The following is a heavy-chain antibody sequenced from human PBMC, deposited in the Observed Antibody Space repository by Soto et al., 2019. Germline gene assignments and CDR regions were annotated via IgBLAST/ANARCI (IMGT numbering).Heavy chain of an antibody. CDR1: GFSLSTSGVG. CDR2: IYWDDDK. D-gene: IGHD3-10*01. CDR3: AHRPALWFGELSGDAFDI. Sequence: QITLKESGPTLVKPTQTLTLTCTFSGFSLSTSGVGVGWIRQPPGKALEWLALIYWDDDKRYSPSLKSRLTITKETSKTQVVLTMTNMDPVDTATYYRAHRPALWFGELSGDAFDIWGQGTMVTVSS. J-gene: IGHJ3*02. V-gene: IGHV2-5*02.